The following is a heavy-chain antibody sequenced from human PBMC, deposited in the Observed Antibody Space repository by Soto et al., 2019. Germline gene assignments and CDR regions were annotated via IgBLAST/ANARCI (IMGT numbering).Heavy chain of an antibody. CDR3: ASLRSIRELVRRVYYYYGLYV. Sequence: QVQLVQSGAEVKKPGSSVKVSCKASGGTFSSYAISWVRQAPGQGLEWMGGIIPIFGTANYAQKFQGRVTITADKSTSTAYMELSSLRSADTAVYDCASLRSIRELVRRVYYYYGLYVWGQGTTVTVSS. D-gene: IGHD2-21*01. J-gene: IGHJ6*02. CDR1: GGTFSSYA. V-gene: IGHV1-69*06. CDR2: IIPIFGTA.